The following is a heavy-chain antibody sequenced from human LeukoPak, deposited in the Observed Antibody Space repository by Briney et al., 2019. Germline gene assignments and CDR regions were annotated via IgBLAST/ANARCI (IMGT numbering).Heavy chain of an antibody. CDR2: ICYSGRN. CDR3: SRLVVVGGRYFDY. CDR1: GGPISSAGYY. D-gene: IGHD3-22*01. J-gene: IGHJ4*02. Sequence: AQALSLTCTVSGGPISSAGYYWRWLRQHPGEGLEWLGYICYSGRNYQHPSLQRRVTISVKTSENQFLQKMSHVDAAAPALYFCSRLVVVGGRYFDYWGQGTLVTVSS. V-gene: IGHV4-31*03.